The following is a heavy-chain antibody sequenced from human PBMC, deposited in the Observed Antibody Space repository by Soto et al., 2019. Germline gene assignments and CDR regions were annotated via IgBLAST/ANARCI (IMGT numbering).Heavy chain of an antibody. CDR1: GYTFTSNG. CDR3: ARDGYGDYGY. CDR2: ISTYNGNT. Sequence: QVQLVQSGAEVKKPGTSVKVSCKASGYTFTSNGISWVRQAPGQRLEWMGWISTYNGNTNYAQKLQGRVTMTRDTSTSIAYMELRDLRSDDTAVDYCARDGYGDYGYWGQGSLVTVSS. J-gene: IGHJ4*02. V-gene: IGHV1-18*01. D-gene: IGHD4-17*01.